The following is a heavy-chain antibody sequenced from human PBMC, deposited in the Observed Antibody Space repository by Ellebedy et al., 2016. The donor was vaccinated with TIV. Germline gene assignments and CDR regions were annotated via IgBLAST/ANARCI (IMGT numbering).Heavy chain of an antibody. J-gene: IGHJ6*02. Sequence: PGGSLRLSCAASGFTFSSYSMNWVRQAPGKGLEWVSSISSSSSYIYYADSVKGRFTISRDNAKNSLYLQMNSLRAEDTAVYYCARAIISYDSSGYYSNYYYYGMDVWGQGTTVTVSS. CDR2: ISSSSSYI. CDR3: ARAIISYDSSGYYSNYYYYGMDV. D-gene: IGHD3-22*01. CDR1: GFTFSSYS. V-gene: IGHV3-21*01.